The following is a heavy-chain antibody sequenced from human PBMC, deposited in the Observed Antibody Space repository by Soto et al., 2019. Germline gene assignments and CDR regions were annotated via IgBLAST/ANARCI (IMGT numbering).Heavy chain of an antibody. V-gene: IGHV3-23*01. CDR2: ISGSGGST. CDR3: AKDEQTIFGVVPMDV. Sequence: PGGSLRLSCAASGFTFRDYSMNWVRQAPGKGLEWVSAISGSGGSTYYADSVKGRFTISRDNSKNTLYLQMNSLRAEDTAVYYCAKDEQTIFGVVPMDVWGQGTTVTVSS. J-gene: IGHJ6*02. D-gene: IGHD3-3*01. CDR1: GFTFRDYS.